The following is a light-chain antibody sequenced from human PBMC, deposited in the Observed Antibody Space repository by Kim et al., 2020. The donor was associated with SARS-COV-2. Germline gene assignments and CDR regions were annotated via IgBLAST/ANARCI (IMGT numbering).Light chain of an antibody. J-gene: IGKJ2*01. CDR3: QQYDSAPWYT. Sequence: DIQMTQSPSSLSASVGDRVTITCRASQGISNSLVWYQQKPGKAPKLLLYAASRLESGVPSRFSGSGSGADYTLTISSLQPEDFATYYCQQYDSAPWYTFGQGTKLEI. CDR1: QGISNS. CDR2: AAS. V-gene: IGKV1-NL1*01.